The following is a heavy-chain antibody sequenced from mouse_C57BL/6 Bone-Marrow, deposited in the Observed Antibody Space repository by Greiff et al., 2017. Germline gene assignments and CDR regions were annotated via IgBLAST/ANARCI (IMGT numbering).Heavy chain of an antibody. CDR3: ASNY. V-gene: IGHV1-82*01. CDR1: GYAFSSSW. Sequence: QVQLKQSGPELVKPGASVKISCKASGYAFSSSWMNWVKQRPGKGLAWIGRLYPGDGDTNYNGKFKGTATLTADQSSSTAYMQLSSLTSEDSAVYFCASNYWGQGTTLTVSS. J-gene: IGHJ2*01. CDR2: LYPGDGDT.